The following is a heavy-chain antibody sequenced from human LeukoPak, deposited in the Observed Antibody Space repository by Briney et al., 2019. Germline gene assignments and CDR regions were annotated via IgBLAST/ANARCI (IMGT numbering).Heavy chain of an antibody. J-gene: IGHJ3*02. D-gene: IGHD2-2*01. CDR3: AKDLTYCSSTSCYYSAFDI. CDR2: INVSGGST. CDR1: GFTFSNYA. V-gene: IGHV3-23*01. Sequence: GGSLRLSCAASGFTFSNYAMSWVRQAPGKGLAWVSGINVSGGSTFYADSVKGRFTISRDNSKNTLYLQMNSLRAEDTAVYYCAKDLTYCSSTSCYYSAFDIWGQGTMVTVSS.